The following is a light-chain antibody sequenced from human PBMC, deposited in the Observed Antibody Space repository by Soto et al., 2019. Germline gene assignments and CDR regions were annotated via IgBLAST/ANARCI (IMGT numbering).Light chain of an antibody. CDR1: SSNIGATYD. CDR3: QSYDSSLSSHYV. V-gene: IGLV1-40*01. Sequence: QSVLTQPPSVSGAPGQRVTISCTGSSSNIGATYDVQWYQQLPGTAPKLLIYGNSNRPSGVPDRFSGSKSGTSASLAITGLLSDDEAEYYCQSYDSSLSSHYVFGTGTKVTVL. CDR2: GNS. J-gene: IGLJ1*01.